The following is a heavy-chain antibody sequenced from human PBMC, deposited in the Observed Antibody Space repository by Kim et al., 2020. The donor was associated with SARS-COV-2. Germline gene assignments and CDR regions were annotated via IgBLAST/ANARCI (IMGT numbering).Heavy chain of an antibody. V-gene: IGHV4-59*13. CDR3: SRDAEYSGYAFDI. J-gene: IGHJ3*02. Sequence: SETLSLTCTVSGGSISSYYWSWIRQPPGKGLEWIGYIYYSGSTNYNPSLKSRVTISVDTSKNQFSLKLSSVTAADTAVYYCSRDAEYSGYAFDIWGQGT. CDR1: GGSISSYY. CDR2: IYYSGST. D-gene: IGHD6-6*01.